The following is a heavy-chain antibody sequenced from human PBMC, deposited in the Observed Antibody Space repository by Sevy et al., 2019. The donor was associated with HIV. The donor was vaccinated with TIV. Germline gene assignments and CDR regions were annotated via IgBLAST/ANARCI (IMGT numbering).Heavy chain of an antibody. CDR1: GGSISSSSYY. J-gene: IGHJ1*01. CDR2: IYYSGST. D-gene: IGHD3-10*01. CDR3: ARQHYYGSGSYPEYFQH. V-gene: IGHV4-39*01. Sequence: SETLSLTCTVSGGSISSSSYYWGWIRQPPGKGLEWIGSIYYSGSTYYNPSLKSRVTISVDTSKNQFSLKLSSVTAADTAVYYCARQHYYGSGSYPEYFQHWGQGTLVTVSS.